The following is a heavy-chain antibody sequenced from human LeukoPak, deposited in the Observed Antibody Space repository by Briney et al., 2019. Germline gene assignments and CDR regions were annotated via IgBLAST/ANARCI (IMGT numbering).Heavy chain of an antibody. J-gene: IGHJ4*02. CDR1: GFTFSRYS. CDR3: AKDRGRDGGNYFDY. D-gene: IGHD1-14*01. V-gene: IGHV3-23*01. Sequence: PGGSLRLSCAASGFTFSRYSMNWVRQAPGKGLEWVSAISGSGGSTYYADSVKGRFTISRDNSKNTLYLQMNSLRAEDTAVYYCAKDRGRDGGNYFDYWGQGTLVTVSS. CDR2: ISGSGGST.